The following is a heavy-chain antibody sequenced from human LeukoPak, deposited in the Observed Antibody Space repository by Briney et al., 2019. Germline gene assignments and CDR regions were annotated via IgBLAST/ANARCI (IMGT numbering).Heavy chain of an antibody. CDR3: ARLPYSSGGNY. J-gene: IGHJ4*02. V-gene: IGHV4-34*01. CDR1: GGSFSGYY. Sequence: SETLSLTCAVYGGSFSGYYWSWIRQPPGKGLEWIGEINHSGSTNYNPSLKSRVTISVDTSKNQFSLKLSSVTAADTAVYYCARLPYSSGGNYWGQGTLVTVSS. D-gene: IGHD6-19*01. CDR2: INHSGST.